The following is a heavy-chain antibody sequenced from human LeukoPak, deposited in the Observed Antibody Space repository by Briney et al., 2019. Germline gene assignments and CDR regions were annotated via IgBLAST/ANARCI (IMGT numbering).Heavy chain of an antibody. CDR1: GGSFSGYY. J-gene: IGHJ4*02. D-gene: IGHD6-13*01. CDR3: ARGVVIAAAWGYYFDY. V-gene: IGHV4-34*01. CDR2: INHSGST. Sequence: SETLSLICAVYGGSFSGYYWSWIRQPPGKGLEWIGEINHSGSTNYNPSLKSRVTISADTSKNQFSLKLSSVTAADTAVYYCARGVVIAAAWGYYFDYWGQGTLVTVSS.